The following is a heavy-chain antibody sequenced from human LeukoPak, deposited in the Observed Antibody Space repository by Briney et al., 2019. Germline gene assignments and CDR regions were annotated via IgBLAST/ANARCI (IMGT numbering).Heavy chain of an antibody. D-gene: IGHD3-10*01. V-gene: IGHV3-23*01. CDR2: LSGSGGGT. CDR3: AKRGVVIRVFLVGFHKEAYYFDS. Sequence: GGSLRLSCAVSGITLSNYGMSWARQAPGKGLEWVAGLSGSGGGTNYADSVQGRFTISRDNPKNTLYLQMNSLRAEDTAVYFCAKRGVVIRVFLVGFHKEAYYFDSWGQGALVTVSS. CDR1: GITLSNYG. J-gene: IGHJ4*02.